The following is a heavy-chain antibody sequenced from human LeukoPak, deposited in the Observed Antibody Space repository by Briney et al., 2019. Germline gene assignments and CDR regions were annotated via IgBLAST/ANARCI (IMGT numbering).Heavy chain of an antibody. CDR1: RGSIKSYY. CDR3: ARVDSYDSSEYYYVPQYFFDY. V-gene: IGHV4-59*08. J-gene: IGHJ4*02. D-gene: IGHD3-22*01. Sequence: SEPLSLTCTVSRGSIKSYYWSRLRRPRGKGLEGVGYIDYTGSTNYNPSLKSRVTMSVDTSENQFSLKLRSMTAADTAVYFCARVDSYDSSEYYYVPQYFFDYWGQGALVTVSS. CDR2: IDYTGST.